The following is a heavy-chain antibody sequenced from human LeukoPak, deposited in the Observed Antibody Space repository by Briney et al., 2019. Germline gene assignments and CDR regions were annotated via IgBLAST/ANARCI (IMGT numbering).Heavy chain of an antibody. CDR3: TIGPLDY. CDR2: IKSNADGGTT. J-gene: IGHJ4*02. D-gene: IGHD1-14*01. Sequence: GGSLRLSCAASGFTFNNAWMSWVRQAPGKGLEWVGHIKSNADGGTTDYAAPVKGRFTISRDDSKNTLYLRMNSLKIEDTAVYYCTIGPLDYWGQGTQVTVSS. CDR1: GFTFNNAW. V-gene: IGHV3-15*01.